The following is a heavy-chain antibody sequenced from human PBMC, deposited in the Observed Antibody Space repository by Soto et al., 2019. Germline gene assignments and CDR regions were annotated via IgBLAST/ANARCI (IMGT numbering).Heavy chain of an antibody. CDR1: GFTVSDNY. V-gene: IGHV3-66*01. J-gene: IGHJ4*02. D-gene: IGHD1-1*01. Sequence: GGSLRLSCAASGFTVSDNYVSWVRQAPGKGLDWVSVIYIGGSTYYADSVKGRFTISRDISKNTVYLQMNTLRAEDTAVYYCVDHCNNPNCPPHWGQGTLVTVSS. CDR2: IYIGGST. CDR3: VDHCNNPNCPPH.